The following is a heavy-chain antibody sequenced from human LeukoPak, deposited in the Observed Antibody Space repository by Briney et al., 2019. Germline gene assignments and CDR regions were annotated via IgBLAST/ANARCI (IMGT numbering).Heavy chain of an antibody. J-gene: IGHJ4*02. D-gene: IGHD3-22*01. V-gene: IGHV1-18*01. CDR2: TSAYNGNT. CDR1: GYTFTSYG. Sequence: ASVKVSCKASGYTFTSYGISWVRQAPGQGLEWMGWTSAYNGNTNYAQKLQGRVTMTTDTSTSTAYMELRSLRSDDTAVYYCARDFPKRITMIVVGDYWGQGTLVTVSS. CDR3: ARDFPKRITMIVVGDY.